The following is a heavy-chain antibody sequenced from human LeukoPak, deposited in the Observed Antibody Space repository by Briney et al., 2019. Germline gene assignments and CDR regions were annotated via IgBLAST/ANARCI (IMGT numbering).Heavy chain of an antibody. V-gene: IGHV4-4*02. J-gene: IGHJ4*02. CDR1: GGSISSSNW. D-gene: IGHD5-18*01. CDR2: IYHSGST. Sequence: SGTLSLTCAVSGGSISSSNWWSWVRQPPGQGLEWIGEIYHSGSTNYNPSLKSRVTISVDKSKNQFSLKLSSVTAADTAVYYCARRGYSYEYYFDYWGQGTLVTVSS. CDR3: ARRGYSYEYYFDY.